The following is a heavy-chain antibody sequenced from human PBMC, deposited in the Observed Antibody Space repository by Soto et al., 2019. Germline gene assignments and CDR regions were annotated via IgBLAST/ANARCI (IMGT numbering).Heavy chain of an antibody. V-gene: IGHV4-4*02. Sequence: SETLSLTCAVSGGSISSTNWWTWVRQPPGKGLEWIGEIYHSGSTIYNPSLKSRVTISVDTSKNQFSLKLSSVTAADTAVYYCARHRSWNYGVWFDPWGQGTLVTVSS. CDR2: IYHSGST. CDR3: ARHRSWNYGVWFDP. J-gene: IGHJ5*02. CDR1: GGSISSTNW. D-gene: IGHD1-7*01.